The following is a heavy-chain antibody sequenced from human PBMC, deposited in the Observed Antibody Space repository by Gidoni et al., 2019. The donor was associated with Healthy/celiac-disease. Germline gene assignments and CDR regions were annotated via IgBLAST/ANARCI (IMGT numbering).Heavy chain of an antibody. CDR2: INSDGSST. Sequence: GFTFSSYWMHWVRQAPGKGLVWVSRINSDGSSTSYADSVKGRFTISRDNAKNTLYLQMNSLRAEDTAVYYCARARWCSGGSCYTGGADYWGQGTLVTVSS. CDR1: GFTFSSYW. V-gene: IGHV3-74*01. D-gene: IGHD2-15*01. CDR3: ARARWCSGGSCYTGGADY. J-gene: IGHJ4*02.